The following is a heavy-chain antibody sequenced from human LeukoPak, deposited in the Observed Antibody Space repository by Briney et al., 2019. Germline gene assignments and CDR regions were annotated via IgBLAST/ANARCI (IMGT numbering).Heavy chain of an antibody. CDR2: IYSSGST. V-gene: IGHV4-4*09. J-gene: IGHJ5*02. CDR3: ARHRVGVTLLDP. D-gene: IGHD1-26*01. CDR1: GGSISSYY. Sequence: SETLSLTCTVSGGSISSYYWSWIRQPPGKGLEWIGYIYSSGSTNYNPSLKSRVTISVDTSKNQFSLKLSSVTAADTAVYYCARHRVGVTLLDPWGQGTLVTVSS.